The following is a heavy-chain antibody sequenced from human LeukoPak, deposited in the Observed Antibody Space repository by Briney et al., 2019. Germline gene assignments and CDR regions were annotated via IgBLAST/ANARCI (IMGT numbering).Heavy chain of an antibody. J-gene: IGHJ4*02. Sequence: GGSLRLSCAASGFTFSSYAMSWVRQAPGKGLEWVSAISGSGGSTYYADSVKGRFTISRGNSKNTLYLQMNSLRAEDTAVYYCAKGHSSGWHSGGYWGQGTLVTVSS. CDR1: GFTFSSYA. D-gene: IGHD6-19*01. V-gene: IGHV3-23*01. CDR2: ISGSGGST. CDR3: AKGHSSGWHSGGY.